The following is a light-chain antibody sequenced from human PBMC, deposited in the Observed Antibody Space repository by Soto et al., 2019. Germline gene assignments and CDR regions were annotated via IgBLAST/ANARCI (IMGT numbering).Light chain of an antibody. J-gene: IGLJ3*02. Sequence: QSVLTQPPSVSGAPGQTVTISCTGSSSNVGAGFDVHWYQRLPGTAPRLLIYSNNNRPSGVPDRFSGSKSGTSASLAITGLQAEDEADYFCQSYDISLSRLWVFGGGTQLTVL. CDR3: QSYDISLSRLWV. V-gene: IGLV1-40*01. CDR2: SNN. CDR1: SSNVGAGFD.